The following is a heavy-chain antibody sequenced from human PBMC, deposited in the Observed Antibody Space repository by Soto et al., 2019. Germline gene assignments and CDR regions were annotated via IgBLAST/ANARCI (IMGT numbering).Heavy chain of an antibody. V-gene: IGHV3-48*02. CDR2: ISSSSSTI. J-gene: IGHJ4*02. CDR1: GFTFSSYS. CDR3: DRDPGYSYGPPDY. D-gene: IGHD5-18*01. Sequence: EVQLVESGGGLVQPGGSLRLSCAASGFTFSSYSMNWVRQAPGKGLEWVSYISSSSSTIYYADSVKGRFTISRDNAKNSLYLQMNSMRDETTAVYYYDRDPGYSYGPPDYWGQGTLVTVSS.